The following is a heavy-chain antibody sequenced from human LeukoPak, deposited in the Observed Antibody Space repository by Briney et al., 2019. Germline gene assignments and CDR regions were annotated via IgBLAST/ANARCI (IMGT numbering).Heavy chain of an antibody. J-gene: IGHJ4*02. Sequence: GGSLRLSCAASGFILSDYNMNWVRQAPGKGLEWVSFIAISGTYITYADLMKGRFTISRDNAKNSLYLQMNSLRAEDTAVYYCARDLSATARAYDYWGQGTLVTVSS. CDR3: ARDLSATARAYDY. CDR1: GFILSDYN. V-gene: IGHV3-21*01. D-gene: IGHD1-26*01. CDR2: IAISGTYI.